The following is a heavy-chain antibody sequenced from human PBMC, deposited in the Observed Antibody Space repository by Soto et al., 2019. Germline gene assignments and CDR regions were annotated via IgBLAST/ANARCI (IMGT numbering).Heavy chain of an antibody. CDR3: ARARAGYSNSLDY. CDR1: GVTFSSYA. Sequence: AVKVSCKASGVTFSSYAISWVRQAPGQGLEWRGGIIPIFGTANYAQKFQGRVTITADTCTSTAYMGLRSLRSDDAAVYSCARARAGYSNSLDYWGQGTLVTVSS. CDR2: IIPIFGTA. V-gene: IGHV1-69*06. D-gene: IGHD4-4*01. J-gene: IGHJ4*02.